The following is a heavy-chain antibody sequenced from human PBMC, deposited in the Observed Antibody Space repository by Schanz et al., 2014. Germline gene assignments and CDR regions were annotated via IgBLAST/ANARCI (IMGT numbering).Heavy chain of an antibody. Sequence: QVHLQESGPGLVKPSETLSVTCTVSGGSINNYFWTWIRQPAGKGLEWIGRIYNSGKTNYNPSLESRVSMSVDTSKKQLSLKLRSVSAADTAVYYCARVVLGGDAFDIWGQGTMVTVSS. CDR3: ARVVLGGDAFDI. J-gene: IGHJ3*02. V-gene: IGHV4-4*07. CDR2: IYNSGKT. D-gene: IGHD3-10*01. CDR1: GGSINNYF.